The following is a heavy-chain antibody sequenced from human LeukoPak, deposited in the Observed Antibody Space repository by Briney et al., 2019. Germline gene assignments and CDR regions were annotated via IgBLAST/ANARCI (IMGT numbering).Heavy chain of an antibody. Sequence: GGSLRLSCTASGFTFSSYSLNWVRQAPGKGLEWVSSVSTGSNCIYYADSVKGRFTISRDNDKNSLYLQMNSLRAEDTALYYCAKDGYSSSWYYFDYWGQGTLVTVSS. CDR2: VSTGSNCI. CDR3: AKDGYSSSWYYFDY. CDR1: GFTFSSYS. J-gene: IGHJ4*02. V-gene: IGHV3-21*04. D-gene: IGHD6-13*01.